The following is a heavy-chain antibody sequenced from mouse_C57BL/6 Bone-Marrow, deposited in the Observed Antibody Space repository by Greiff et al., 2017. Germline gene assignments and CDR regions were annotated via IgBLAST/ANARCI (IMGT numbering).Heavy chain of an antibody. J-gene: IGHJ4*01. CDR3: ARLGDGYYDAMDY. Sequence: QVQLQQPGAELVKPGASVKLSCKASGYTFTSYWMHWVKQRPGQGLEWIGMIHPNSGSTNYNEKFKSKATLTVDKSSSTAYMQLSSLTSEDSAVYYCARLGDGYYDAMDYWGQGTSVTGSS. CDR1: GYTFTSYW. CDR2: IHPNSGST. V-gene: IGHV1-64*01. D-gene: IGHD2-3*01.